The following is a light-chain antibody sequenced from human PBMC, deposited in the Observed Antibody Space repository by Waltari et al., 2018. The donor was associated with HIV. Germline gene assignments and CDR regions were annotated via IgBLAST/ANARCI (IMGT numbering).Light chain of an antibody. CDR3: LQYDTYSRT. V-gene: IGKV1-5*03. Sequence: DIQMTQSPSTLSASVGDRVTITCRASQSISSWLAWYQQKPGKAPKLMIFKASNLESGVPSRFSGRGSGNEFTLNIRGPQPDDFATYYCLQYDTYSRTFGQGTRVEIK. CDR1: QSISSW. J-gene: IGKJ1*01. CDR2: KAS.